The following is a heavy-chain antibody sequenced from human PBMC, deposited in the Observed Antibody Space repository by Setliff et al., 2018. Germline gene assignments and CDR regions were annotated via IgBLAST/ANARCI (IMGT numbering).Heavy chain of an antibody. CDR3: ARGKIRITMIVVPTGGAFDI. J-gene: IGHJ3*02. CDR1: GDSISSGSYY. D-gene: IGHD3-22*01. V-gene: IGHV4-61*09. CDR2: FHTGGST. Sequence: PSETLSLTCTVSGDSISSGSYYWTWIRQPAGKGLEWIGHFHTGGSTNYNRSLRSRVSISVDTSKNQFSLKLSSVTAADTATYYCARGKIRITMIVVPTGGAFDIWGQGTMVTISS.